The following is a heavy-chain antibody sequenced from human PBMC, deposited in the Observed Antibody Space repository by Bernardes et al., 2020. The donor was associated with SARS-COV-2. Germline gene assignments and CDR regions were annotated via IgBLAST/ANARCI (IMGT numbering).Heavy chain of an antibody. CDR3: AKVGSTGWYVHY. V-gene: IGHV3-23*01. Sequence: VGSLILSCAASGFTIPNSAMSWVRQSPGPGLEWVSAISGSGSSPYYADSVKGRFTISRDNSKNTLYLQMNSLRVEDTAVYYCAKVGSTGWYVHYWGQGTLVTVSS. CDR2: ISGSGSSP. CDR1: GFTIPNSA. D-gene: IGHD2-2*01. J-gene: IGHJ4*02.